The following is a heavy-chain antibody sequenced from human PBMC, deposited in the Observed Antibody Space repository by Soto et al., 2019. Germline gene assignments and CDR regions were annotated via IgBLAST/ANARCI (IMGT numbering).Heavy chain of an antibody. CDR2: INSDGSST. CDR1: GFTFSSYW. D-gene: IGHD3-16*01. CDR3: ARDSADDYPNYYYYGMDV. Sequence: EVQLVESGGGLVQPGGSLRLSCAASGFTFSSYWMHWVRQAPGKGLVWVSRINSDGSSTSYADSVKGRFTISRDNAKNTLYLQMSSLRAEDTAVYYCARDSADDYPNYYYYGMDVWGQGTTVTVSS. V-gene: IGHV3-74*01. J-gene: IGHJ6*02.